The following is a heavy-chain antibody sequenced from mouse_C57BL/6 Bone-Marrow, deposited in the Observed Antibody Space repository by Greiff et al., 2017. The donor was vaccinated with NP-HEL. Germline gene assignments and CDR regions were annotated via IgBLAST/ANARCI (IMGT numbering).Heavy chain of an antibody. CDR1: GFNIKDDY. CDR3: TDLLWYFDV. J-gene: IGHJ1*03. D-gene: IGHD2-1*01. CDR2: IDPENGDT. Sequence: DVQLQESGAELVRPGASVKLSCTASGFNIKDDYMHWVKQRPEQGLEWIGWIDPENGDTEYASKFQGKATITADTSSNTAYLQLSSLTSEDTAVYYCTDLLWYFDVWGTGTTVTVSS. V-gene: IGHV14-4*01.